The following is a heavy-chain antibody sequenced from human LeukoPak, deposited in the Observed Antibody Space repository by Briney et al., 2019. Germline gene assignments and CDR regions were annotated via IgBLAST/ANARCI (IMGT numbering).Heavy chain of an antibody. CDR1: GGSISSGGYY. CDR2: IYYSGST. Sequence: PSETLSLTCTVSGGSISSGGYYWSWIRQHPGKGLEWIGYIYYSGSTYYNPSLKSRVTISVDTSKNQFSLKLSSVTAADTAVYYCARGVTAMVTGYWFDPWGQGTLVTVSS. V-gene: IGHV4-31*03. CDR3: ARGVTAMVTGYWFDP. D-gene: IGHD5-18*01. J-gene: IGHJ5*02.